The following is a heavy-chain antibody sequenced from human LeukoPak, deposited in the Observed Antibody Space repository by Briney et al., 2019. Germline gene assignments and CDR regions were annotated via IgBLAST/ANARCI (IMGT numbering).Heavy chain of an antibody. D-gene: IGHD2-15*01. CDR1: GFTFSTYW. V-gene: IGHV3-7*01. Sequence: PGGSLRLSCAASGFTFSTYWMTWVRQAPGKGLDWVANIKEDGSEKYYVDSVKGRFTISRDNAKNSLYLQMNTLRAEDTAVYYCTRDTGCSGGTCYSFYDSWGQGTLVTVSS. J-gene: IGHJ4*02. CDR2: IKEDGSEK. CDR3: TRDTGCSGGTCYSFYDS.